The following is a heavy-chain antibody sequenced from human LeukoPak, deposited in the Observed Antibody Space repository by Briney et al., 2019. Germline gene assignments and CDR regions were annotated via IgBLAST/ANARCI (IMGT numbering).Heavy chain of an antibody. CDR3: ADFFQY. CDR2: IYSGGST. Sequence: PGGSLRLSCAASGFTVSSNYMSWVRQAPGKGLEWVSVIYSGGSTFYADSVRGRFSISRDNAKNSLYLQMNSLRDEDTAVYYCADFFQYWGQGTLVTVSA. J-gene: IGHJ1*01. V-gene: IGHV3-53*01. CDR1: GFTVSSNY.